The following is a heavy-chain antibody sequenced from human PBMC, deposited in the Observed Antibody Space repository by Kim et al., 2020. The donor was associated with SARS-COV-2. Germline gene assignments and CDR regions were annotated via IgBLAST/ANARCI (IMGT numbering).Heavy chain of an antibody. Sequence: SETLSLTCTVSGGSISSSSYYWGWIRQPPGKGLEWIGSIYYSGSTYYNPSLKSRVTISVDTSKNQFSLKLSSVTAADTAVYYCARHPGYSSGVFDWYFDLWGRGTLVTVSS. CDR2: IYYSGST. CDR1: GGSISSSSYY. V-gene: IGHV4-39*01. D-gene: IGHD6-19*01. J-gene: IGHJ2*01. CDR3: ARHPGYSSGVFDWYFDL.